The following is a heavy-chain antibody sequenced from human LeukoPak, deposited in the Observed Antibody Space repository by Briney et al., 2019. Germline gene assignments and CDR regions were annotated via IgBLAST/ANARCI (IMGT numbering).Heavy chain of an antibody. J-gene: IGHJ5*02. D-gene: IGHD6-19*01. CDR3: AAIMAVAGRGDGFDP. V-gene: IGHV1-18*01. Sequence: ASVKVSCKASGYTFTSYGISWVRQAPGQGLEWMGWISAYNGNTNYAQKLQGRVTMTTDTSTSTAYMELRSLRSDDTAVYYCAAIMAVAGRGDGFDPWGQGTLVTVSS. CDR1: GYTFTSYG. CDR2: ISAYNGNT.